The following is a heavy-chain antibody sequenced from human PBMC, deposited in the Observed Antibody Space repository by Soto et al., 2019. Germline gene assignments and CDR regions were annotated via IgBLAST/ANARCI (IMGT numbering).Heavy chain of an antibody. V-gene: IGHV1-69*06. CDR3: ARGVPIAARPVAYYYYGMDV. D-gene: IGHD6-6*01. CDR1: GGTFSSYA. J-gene: IGHJ6*02. CDR2: IIPIFGTA. Sequence: ASVKVSCKASGGTFSSYAISWVRQAPGQGLEWMGGIIPIFGTANYAQKFQGRVTITADKSTSTAYMELSSLRSEDTAVYYCARGVPIAARPVAYYYYGMDVWGQGTTVTVSS.